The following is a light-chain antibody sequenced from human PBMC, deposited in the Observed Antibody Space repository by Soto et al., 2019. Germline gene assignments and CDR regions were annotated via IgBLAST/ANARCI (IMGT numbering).Light chain of an antibody. CDR2: LGS. J-gene: IGKJ1*01. Sequence: IVMTQSPLSLPVTPGEPASISCRSSQSLLYSNGYNYLDWYLQKPGQSPQLLIYLGSDRASGVPDKFSGSGSGTDFTLKISRVEAEDVGVYSCMQSLHTPWTFGQGTKVEIK. V-gene: IGKV2-28*01. CDR1: QSLLYSNGYNY. CDR3: MQSLHTPWT.